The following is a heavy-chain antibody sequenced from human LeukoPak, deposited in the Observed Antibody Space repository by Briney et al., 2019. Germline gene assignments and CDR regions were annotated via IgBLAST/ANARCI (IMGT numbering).Heavy chain of an antibody. V-gene: IGHV1-69*06. J-gene: IGHJ4*02. CDR1: GGTFSSYA. CDR3: AKLFESGTYNNFFHY. Sequence: GASVKVSCKASGGTFSSYAISWVRQAPGQGLEWMGGIIPIFGTANYAQKFQGRVTITADKSTSTAYMELSSLRSEDTAVYYCAKLFESGTYNNFFHYWGQGALVTVSS. CDR2: IIPIFGTA. D-gene: IGHD3-10*01.